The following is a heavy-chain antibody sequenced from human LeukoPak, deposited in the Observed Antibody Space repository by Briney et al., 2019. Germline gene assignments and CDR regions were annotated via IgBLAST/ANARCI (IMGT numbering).Heavy chain of an antibody. Sequence: GGPLRLSCAASGFTFSDYSMNWVRQAPGKGLEWVSYISSRSRTIYYADSVKGRFTISRDNGKNSLHLQMNSLRDEDTAVYYCARDLTTTVTMGYWGQGTLVTVSS. D-gene: IGHD4-11*01. CDR2: ISSRSRTI. V-gene: IGHV3-48*02. CDR3: ARDLTTTVTMGY. CDR1: GFTFSDYS. J-gene: IGHJ4*02.